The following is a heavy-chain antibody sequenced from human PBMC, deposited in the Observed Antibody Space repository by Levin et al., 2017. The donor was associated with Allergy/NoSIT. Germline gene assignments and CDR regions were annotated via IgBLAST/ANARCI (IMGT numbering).Heavy chain of an antibody. V-gene: IGHV4-59*01. D-gene: IGHD2-2*01. CDR2: MYYTGGT. CDR3: AASYSNTWYGRLDF. J-gene: IGHJ4*02. Sequence: SETLSLTCTVSGGSITSYYWSWIRQPPGKGLEWIGYMYYTGGTNYNPSLSSRVTMSVDTSRSQFSLKLTSVTAADTAVYYCAASYSNTWYGRLDFWGQGTLVTVSS. CDR1: GGSITSYY.